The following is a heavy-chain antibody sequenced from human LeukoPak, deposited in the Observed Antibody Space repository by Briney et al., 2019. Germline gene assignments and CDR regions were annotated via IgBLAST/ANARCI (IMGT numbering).Heavy chain of an antibody. V-gene: IGHV3-23*01. CDR2: ISGSGGST. CDR1: GFTFSSYA. J-gene: IGHJ3*02. Sequence: GGSLRLSCAASGFTFSSYAMSWVRQAPGKGLEWVSAISGSGGSTYYADSVKGRFTISRDNSKNTLYLQMNSLRAEDTAVYYCARHRGPALDAFDIWGQGTMVTVSS. CDR3: ARHRGPALDAFDI. D-gene: IGHD5-24*01.